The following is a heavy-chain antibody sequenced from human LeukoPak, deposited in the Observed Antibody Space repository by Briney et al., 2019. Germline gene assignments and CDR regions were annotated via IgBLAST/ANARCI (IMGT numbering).Heavy chain of an antibody. V-gene: IGHV3-7*01. J-gene: IGHJ4*02. CDR3: ATRGDLPWFGALRH. Sequence: PGGSLRLSCVVSGFTFSNYWMDRVRQAPGKGLEWVAFIKQDGSETAYADSVKGRFTISRDNAKNSLYLQMNSLRVEDTAVYYGATRGDLPWFGALRHWSQGTLVTVSS. CDR2: IKQDGSET. CDR1: GFTFSNYW. D-gene: IGHD3-10*01.